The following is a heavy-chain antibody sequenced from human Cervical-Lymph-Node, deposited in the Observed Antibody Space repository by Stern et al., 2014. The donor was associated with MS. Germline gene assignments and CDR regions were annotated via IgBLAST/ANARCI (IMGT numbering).Heavy chain of an antibody. V-gene: IGHV1-69*06. J-gene: IGHJ6*02. Sequence: MQLVQSGAEVKKPGSSVKVSCKASGGSLSGYAISWVRQAPGQGLEWLGRIIPIFGTSNYAQKFQGRVTITADRSTNTAYMEVSSLRTEDTAIYYCARGETPIPSYGMDVWGQGTTVTVSS. CDR1: GGSLSGYA. CDR2: IIPIFGTS. CDR3: ARGETPIPSYGMDV. D-gene: IGHD1-26*01.